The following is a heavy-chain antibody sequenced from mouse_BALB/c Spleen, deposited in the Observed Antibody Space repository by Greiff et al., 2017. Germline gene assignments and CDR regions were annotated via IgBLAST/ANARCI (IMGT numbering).Heavy chain of an antibody. J-gene: IGHJ4*01. CDR1: GYTFTNYW. CDR3: ARSMITTDYYAMDY. D-gene: IGHD2-4*01. CDR2: IYPGGGYT. V-gene: IGHV1-63*02. Sequence: QVHVKQSGAELVRPGTSVKISCKASGYTFTNYWLGWVKQRPGHGLEWIGDIYPGGGYTNYNEKFKGKATLTADTSSSTAYMQLSSLTSEDSAVYFCARSMITTDYYAMDYWGQGTSVTVSS.